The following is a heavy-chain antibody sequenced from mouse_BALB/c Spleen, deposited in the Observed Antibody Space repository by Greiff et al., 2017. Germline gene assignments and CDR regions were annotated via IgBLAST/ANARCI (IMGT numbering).Heavy chain of an antibody. CDR3: ARDSLLRYFDV. CDR1: GLSFPAFY. V-gene: IGHV7-3*02. J-gene: IGHJ1*01. D-gene: IGHD1-2*01. Sequence: EVQVVESGGGLVQPGGSLRLSCVTSGLSFPAFYLSWVRQPLGKALEWLGFIRNKANGYTTEYSASVKGRFTISRDNSQSILYLQMNTLRAEDSATYYCARDSLLRYFDVWGAGTTVTVSS. CDR2: IRNKANGYTT.